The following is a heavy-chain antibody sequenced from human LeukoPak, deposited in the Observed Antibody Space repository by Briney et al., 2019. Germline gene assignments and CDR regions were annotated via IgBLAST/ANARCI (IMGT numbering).Heavy chain of an antibody. CDR1: GYTFITYA. Sequence: ASVKVSCKASGYTFITYAMNWVRQAPGQGLEWMGWINPNTGNPTYAPGFTGRFVFSLDTSVSTAYLQISSLKAEDTAVYYCARGWGSSGLDAFDIWGQGTMVTVSS. CDR2: INPNTGNP. V-gene: IGHV7-4-1*02. D-gene: IGHD6-19*01. J-gene: IGHJ3*02. CDR3: ARGWGSSGLDAFDI.